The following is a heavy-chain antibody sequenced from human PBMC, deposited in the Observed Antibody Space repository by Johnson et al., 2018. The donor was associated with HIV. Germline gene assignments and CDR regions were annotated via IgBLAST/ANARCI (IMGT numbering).Heavy chain of an antibody. CDR2: ISYDGSNK. J-gene: IGHJ3*02. V-gene: IGHV3-30-3*01. CDR1: GFTFSSYA. D-gene: IGHD6-19*01. Sequence: QVQLVESGGGVVQPGRSLRLSCAASGFTFSSYAMHWVRQAPGKGLEWVAVISYDGSNKYYADSVKGRFTISRDNSKNTLYLQMNSLRAEDTAVYYCARERRGSGWGIGAFDIWGQGTMVTVAA. CDR3: ARERRGSGWGIGAFDI.